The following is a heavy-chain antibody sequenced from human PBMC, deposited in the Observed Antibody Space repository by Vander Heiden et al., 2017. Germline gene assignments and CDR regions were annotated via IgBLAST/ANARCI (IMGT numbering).Heavy chain of an antibody. CDR2: IYWNDDK. Sequence: ITLKESGPTLVKPTQTLALTCTFSGFLLSTSGVGVGWIRQPPGKALEWLALIYWNDDKRYSPSLKSRLTITKDTSKNQVVLTMTNMDPVDTATYYCAHTYSSSVDFDYWGQGTLVTVSS. J-gene: IGHJ4*02. V-gene: IGHV2-5*01. CDR3: AHTYSSSVDFDY. CDR1: GFLLSTSGVG. D-gene: IGHD6-6*01.